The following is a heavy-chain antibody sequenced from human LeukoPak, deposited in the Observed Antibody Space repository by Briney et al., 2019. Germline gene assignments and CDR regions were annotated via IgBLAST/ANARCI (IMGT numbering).Heavy chain of an antibody. V-gene: IGHV3-74*01. J-gene: IGHJ4*02. D-gene: IGHD3-16*01. CDR1: GFTFKSSW. CDR2: ISSDGTNT. Sequence: GGSLRLSCAASGFTFKSSWMHWVRQPPGRGPVWVSRISSDGTNTRCADSVRGRFTVSRDNAKNTLYLQMNSLRVEDSAVYYCARDWGGSGPTSHDYWGQGTLVTVSS. CDR3: ARDWGGSGPTSHDY.